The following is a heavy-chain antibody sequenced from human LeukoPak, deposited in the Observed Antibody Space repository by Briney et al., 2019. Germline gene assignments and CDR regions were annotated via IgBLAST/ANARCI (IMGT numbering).Heavy chain of an antibody. Sequence: GASVKVSCKASGYTFTSYAMNWVRQAPGQGLEWMGWINTNTGNPTYAQGFTGRFVFSLDTSVSTAYLQISSLKAEDTAVYYCARVVVVAALGYYYYYYMDVWGKGTTVTVSS. CDR3: ARVVVVAALGYYYYYYMDV. J-gene: IGHJ6*03. D-gene: IGHD2-15*01. CDR1: GYTFTSYA. V-gene: IGHV7-4-1*02. CDR2: INTNTGNP.